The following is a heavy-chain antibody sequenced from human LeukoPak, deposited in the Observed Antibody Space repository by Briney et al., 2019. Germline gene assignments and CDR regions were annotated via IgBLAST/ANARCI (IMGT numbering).Heavy chain of an antibody. J-gene: IGHJ6*02. Sequence: PGGSLRLSCAASGFTFSSYWMSWVRQAPGKGLEWVANIKQDGSEKYYVDSVKGRFTISRDNAKNSLYLQMNSLRAEDTAVYYCARDFAGTRYYYYGMDVWGQGTTVTVSS. CDR3: ARDFAGTRYYYYGMDV. CDR2: IKQDGSEK. V-gene: IGHV3-7*01. CDR1: GFTFSSYW. D-gene: IGHD6-13*01.